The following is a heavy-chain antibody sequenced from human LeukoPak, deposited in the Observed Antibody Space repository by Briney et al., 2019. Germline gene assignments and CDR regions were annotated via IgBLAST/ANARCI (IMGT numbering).Heavy chain of an antibody. Sequence: ASVKVSCKTSRYTFTSYDINWVREAAGQGLEWMGWMNPKTGRTGSAQKFQGRLTMTRDTSISTAYMELSSLRSEDTAVYYCARSSQTPDYYSNGGYYYLGYWGQGTPVTVSS. CDR3: ARSSQTPDYYSNGGYYYLGY. D-gene: IGHD3-22*01. V-gene: IGHV1-8*01. J-gene: IGHJ4*02. CDR1: RYTFTSYD. CDR2: MNPKTGRT.